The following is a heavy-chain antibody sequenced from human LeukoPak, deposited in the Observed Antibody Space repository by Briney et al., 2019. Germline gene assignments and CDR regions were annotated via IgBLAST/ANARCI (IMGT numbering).Heavy chain of an antibody. D-gene: IGHD2-2*01. V-gene: IGHV3-7*01. J-gene: IGHJ4*02. CDR1: GESFSGYY. CDR3: ARNARGPGDY. CDR2: INQDGSEE. Sequence: ETLSLTCAVYGESFSGYYWSWIRQPPGKGLEWVANINQDGSEEYYVDSVKGRFTISRDNAKNSVYLQMNSLRVEDTGIYYCARNARGPGDYWGQGTVVTVSS.